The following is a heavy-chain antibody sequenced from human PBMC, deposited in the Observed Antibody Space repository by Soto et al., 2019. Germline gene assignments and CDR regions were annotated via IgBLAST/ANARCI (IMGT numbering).Heavy chain of an antibody. CDR3: AREGGYDFWSAYDFDY. D-gene: IGHD3-3*01. V-gene: IGHV3-33*01. CDR2: IWYDGSNK. J-gene: IGHJ4*02. CDR1: GFTFSSYG. Sequence: QVQLVESGGGVVQPGRSLRLSCAASGFTFSSYGMHWVRQAPGKGLEWVAVIWYDGSNKYYADSVKGRFTISRDNSKNALYLQMNSLRDEETAVYYCAREGGYDFWSAYDFDYWGQGTLVTVSS.